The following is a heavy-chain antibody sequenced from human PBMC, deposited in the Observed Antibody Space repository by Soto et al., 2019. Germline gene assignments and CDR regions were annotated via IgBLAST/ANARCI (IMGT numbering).Heavy chain of an antibody. J-gene: IGHJ6*02. Sequence: QVQLVESGGGVVQPGRSLRLSCAASGFTFSSYGMHWVRQAPGKGLEWVAVIWYDGSNKYYADSVKGRFTISRDNSKNTLYLQINSVRAEDTAVYYCARDKKLVGHYYYYYGMDVWGQGTKVTVSS. CDR1: GFTFSSYG. CDR3: ARDKKLVGHYYYYYGMDV. CDR2: IWYDGSNK. V-gene: IGHV3-33*01. D-gene: IGHD2-2*01.